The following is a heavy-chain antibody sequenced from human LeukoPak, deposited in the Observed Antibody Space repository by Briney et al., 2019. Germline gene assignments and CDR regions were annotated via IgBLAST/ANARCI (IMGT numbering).Heavy chain of an antibody. CDR3: ARLSPYMDV. CDR1: GGSISSSSYY. J-gene: IGHJ6*03. Sequence: SETLSLTCTVSGGSISSSSYYWGWIRQPPGKGLEWIGNIYYSGSTYSNPSLKSRVTISVETSKNQFSLKLSPVTAADTAVCYCARLSPYMDVWGKGTTVTVSS. CDR2: IYYSGST. V-gene: IGHV4-39*07.